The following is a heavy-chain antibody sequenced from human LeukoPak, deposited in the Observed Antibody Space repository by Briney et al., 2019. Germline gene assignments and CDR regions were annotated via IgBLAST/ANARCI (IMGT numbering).Heavy chain of an antibody. V-gene: IGHV3-23*01. D-gene: IGHD1-20*01. Sequence: GGSLRLSCAASGFTFSSSAMSWVRQAPGKGLEWVSTITGGGDVTLYAASVKGRFTVSRDNSKNTLYLQMSSLRAEDTAVYYCAKPKDNSLYCFDYWGQGTLVTVSS. CDR1: GFTFSSSA. CDR2: ITGGGDVT. J-gene: IGHJ4*02. CDR3: AKPKDNSLYCFDY.